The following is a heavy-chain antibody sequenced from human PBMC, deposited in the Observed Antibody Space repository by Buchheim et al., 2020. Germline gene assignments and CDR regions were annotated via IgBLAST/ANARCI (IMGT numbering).Heavy chain of an antibody. V-gene: IGHV3-23*01. CDR1: GFTFSSYA. D-gene: IGHD6-6*01. CDR2: ISATAGTT. Sequence: EVHVLESGGGLVQPGGSLRLSCAASGFTFSSYAMRWVRQALGKGLESVSVISATAGTTGYPDSVKGRFIISRDNSKNTQYLKMNSLKAEDTAIYYCVSDIASRLGVDYWGQRTL. J-gene: IGHJ4*02. CDR3: VSDIASRLGVDY.